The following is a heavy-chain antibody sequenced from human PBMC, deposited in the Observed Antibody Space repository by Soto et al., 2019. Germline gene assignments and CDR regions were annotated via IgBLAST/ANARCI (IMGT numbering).Heavy chain of an antibody. D-gene: IGHD1-1*01. V-gene: IGHV3-21*06. CDR1: GFTFNNYD. J-gene: IGHJ5*02. CDR3: VRSGTARFLRNSWFDT. CDR2: ITASSAYI. Sequence: EVPLVASGGGLVKPAGFLRLSCAASGFTFNNYDMNWVRQAPGKGLEWVSSITASSAYIYYADSVMGRITISRDNAKNSLFLQLHSLRAEDTAVYYCVRSGTARFLRNSWFDTWGQGTLVSVSS.